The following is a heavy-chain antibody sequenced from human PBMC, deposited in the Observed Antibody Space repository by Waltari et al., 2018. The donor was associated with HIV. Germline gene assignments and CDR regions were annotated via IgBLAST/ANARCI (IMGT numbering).Heavy chain of an antibody. Sequence: EVQLVESGGGLVKPGGSLRLSCVVSGFTFNTFSMKWVRQAPGKGLEWVSSISSTSSLIYYADSGKGRFTISRDNGKNSLYLQINNLRVEDTAVYYCASEDFWSGPHNWGQGTLVTVSS. CDR2: ISSTSSLI. V-gene: IGHV3-21*01. D-gene: IGHD3-3*01. CDR1: GFTFNTFS. J-gene: IGHJ4*02. CDR3: ASEDFWSGPHN.